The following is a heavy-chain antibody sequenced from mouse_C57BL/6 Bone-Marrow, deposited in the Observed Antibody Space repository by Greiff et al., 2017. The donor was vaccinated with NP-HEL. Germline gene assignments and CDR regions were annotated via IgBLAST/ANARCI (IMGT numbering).Heavy chain of an antibody. D-gene: IGHD1-1*01. CDR3: AKNDYGSRDWYFDV. Sequence: VQGVESGPGLVQPSPSLSITCTVSGFSLTSYGVHWVRQSPGKGLEWLGVIWRGGSTDYKAAFMSRLSITKQNSKSQVFFKRNSLQADDTAIYYCAKNDYGSRDWYFDVWGTGTTVTVSS. V-gene: IGHV2-5*01. CDR1: GFSLTSYG. J-gene: IGHJ1*03. CDR2: IWRGGST.